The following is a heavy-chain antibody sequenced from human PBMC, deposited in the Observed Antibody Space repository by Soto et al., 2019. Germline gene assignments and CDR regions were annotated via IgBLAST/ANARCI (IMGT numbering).Heavy chain of an antibody. D-gene: IGHD3-10*01. J-gene: IGHJ6*02. CDR3: ASGAITMVRGVTNYYYYGMDV. V-gene: IGHV4-39*01. CDR1: GGSISSSSYY. Sequence: SETLSLTCTVSGGSISSSSYYWGWIRQPPGKGLEWIGSIYYSGSTYYNPSLKSRVTISVDTSKNQFSLKLSSVTAADTAVYYCASGAITMVRGVTNYYYYGMDVWRQGTTVTVSS. CDR2: IYYSGST.